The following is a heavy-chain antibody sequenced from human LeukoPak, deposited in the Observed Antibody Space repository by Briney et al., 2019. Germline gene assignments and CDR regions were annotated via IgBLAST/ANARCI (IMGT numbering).Heavy chain of an antibody. Sequence: PSETLSLTCAVYGGSFSGYYWSWIRQPPGKGLEWIGEINHSGSTNYNPSLKSRVTISVDTSKNQFSLKLTSVTAADTALYYCARSQARLGWFDPWGQGALVTVSS. V-gene: IGHV4-34*01. J-gene: IGHJ5*02. CDR3: ARSQARLGWFDP. CDR2: INHSGST. CDR1: GGSFSGYY. D-gene: IGHD6-19*01.